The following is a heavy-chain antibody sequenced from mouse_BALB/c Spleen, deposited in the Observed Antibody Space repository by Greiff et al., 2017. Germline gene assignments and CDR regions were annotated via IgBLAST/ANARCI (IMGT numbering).Heavy chain of an antibody. Sequence: EVQLQESGPGLVKPSQSLSLTCTVTGYSITSDYAWNWIRQFPGNKLEWMGYISYSGSTSYNPSLKSRISITRDTSKNQFCLQLNSVTTEDTATYYCARYCGYDVGYAMDYWGQGTSVTVSS. V-gene: IGHV3-2*02. CDR1: GYSITSDYA. D-gene: IGHD2-2*01. CDR2: ISYSGST. CDR3: ARYCGYDVGYAMDY. J-gene: IGHJ4*01.